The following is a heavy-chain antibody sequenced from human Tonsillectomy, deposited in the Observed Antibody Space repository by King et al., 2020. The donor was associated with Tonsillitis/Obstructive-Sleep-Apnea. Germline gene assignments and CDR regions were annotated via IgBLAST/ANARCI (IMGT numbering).Heavy chain of an antibody. D-gene: IGHD3-22*01. J-gene: IGHJ6*02. CDR2: INHSGST. CDR3: ERLPSSAEYYYYYYGMDV. Sequence: QVQLQQWGAGLLKPSETLSLTCAVYGGSFSGYYWSWIRQPPGKGLEWIGEINHSGSTNYNPSLKSRVTISVDTSKNQFSLKLRSVTAAATAVYYCERLPSSAEYYYYYYGMDVWGQGTTVTVSS. CDR1: GGSFSGYY. V-gene: IGHV4-34*01.